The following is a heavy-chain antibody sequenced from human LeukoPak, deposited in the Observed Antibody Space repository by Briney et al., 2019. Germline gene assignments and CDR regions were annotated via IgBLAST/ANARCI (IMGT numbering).Heavy chain of an antibody. CDR1: GYTFTSYG. CDR3: ARHLGIAAAGTRGPLDY. J-gene: IGHJ4*02. Sequence: GASVKVSCKASGYTFTSYGISRVRQAPGQGLEWMGWISAYNGNTNYAQKLQGRVTMTTDTSTSTAYMELRSLRSDDTAVYYCARHLGIAAAGTRGPLDYWGQGTLVTVSS. CDR2: ISAYNGNT. V-gene: IGHV1-18*01. D-gene: IGHD6-13*01.